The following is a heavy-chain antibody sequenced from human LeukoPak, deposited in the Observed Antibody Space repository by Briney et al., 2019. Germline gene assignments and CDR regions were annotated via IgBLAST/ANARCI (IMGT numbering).Heavy chain of an antibody. D-gene: IGHD2-15*01. CDR3: AKKDCSGGSCAGSDI. Sequence: GSLRLSCAASGFTFSSYGMHWVRQAPGKGLEWVAVISYDGSNKYYADSVKGRFTISRDNSKNTLYLQMNSLRAEDTAVYYCAKKDCSGGSCAGSDIWGQGTMVTVSS. J-gene: IGHJ3*02. V-gene: IGHV3-30*18. CDR2: ISYDGSNK. CDR1: GFTFSSYG.